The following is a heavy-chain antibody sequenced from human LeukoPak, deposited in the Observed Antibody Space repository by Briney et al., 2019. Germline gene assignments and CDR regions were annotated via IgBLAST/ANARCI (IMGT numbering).Heavy chain of an antibody. CDR3: AKDPPHIVVVPAADNWFDP. CDR1: GFTFSNAW. Sequence: GGSLRPSCAASGFTFSNAWMTWVRQAPGKGLEWVSAISGSGGSTYYADSVKGRFTISRDNSKNTLYLQMNSLRAEDTAVYYCAKDPPHIVVVPAADNWFDPWGQGTLVTVSS. D-gene: IGHD2-2*01. V-gene: IGHV3-23*01. CDR2: ISGSGGST. J-gene: IGHJ5*02.